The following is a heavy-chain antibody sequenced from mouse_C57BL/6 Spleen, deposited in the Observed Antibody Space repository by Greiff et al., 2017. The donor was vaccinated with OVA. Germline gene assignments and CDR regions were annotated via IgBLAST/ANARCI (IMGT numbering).Heavy chain of an antibody. CDR1: GYTFTSYG. CDR2: IYPRSGNT. CDR3: AREGGYDYPDY. D-gene: IGHD2-4*01. V-gene: IGHV1-81*01. J-gene: IGHJ2*01. Sequence: VKLVESGAELARPGASVKLSCKASGYTFTSYGISWVKQRTGQGLEWIGEIYPRSGNTYYNEKFKGKATLTADKSSSTAYMELRSLTSEDPAVYFCAREGGYDYPDYWGQGTTLTVSS.